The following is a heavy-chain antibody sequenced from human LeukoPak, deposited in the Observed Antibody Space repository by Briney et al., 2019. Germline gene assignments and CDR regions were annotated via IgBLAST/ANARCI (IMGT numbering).Heavy chain of an antibody. Sequence: PGGSLRLSCTASGFSFSSFAMTWVRQAPGKGLEWVANIKQDGSEQYYVDSVKGRFTISRDNAKTSLYLQMNSLRPEDTAVYYCARGFGVDYWGQGTLVTVSS. CDR2: IKQDGSEQ. J-gene: IGHJ4*02. CDR3: ARGFGVDY. D-gene: IGHD3-10*01. V-gene: IGHV3-7*01. CDR1: GFSFSSFA.